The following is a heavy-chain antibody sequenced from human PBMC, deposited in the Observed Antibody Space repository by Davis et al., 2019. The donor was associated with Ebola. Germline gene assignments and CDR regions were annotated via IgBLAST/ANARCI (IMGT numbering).Heavy chain of an antibody. CDR3: ARDMNHHGFWDCGN. J-gene: IGHJ4*02. D-gene: IGHD3/OR15-3a*01. Sequence: ASVKVTCKTSGYKFTSYGISWVRQAPGQGLEWVGWIRAYDDKTRYAQKMQGRVTMNIDTSPTTAYMEMRDPRSDDTAVYYCARDMNHHGFWDCGNWGQGTLVTVSS. V-gene: IGHV1-18*01. CDR2: IRAYDDKT. CDR1: GYKFTSYG.